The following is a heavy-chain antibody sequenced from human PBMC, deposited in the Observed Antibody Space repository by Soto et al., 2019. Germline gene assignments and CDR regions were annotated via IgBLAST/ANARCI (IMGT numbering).Heavy chain of an antibody. J-gene: IGHJ6*02. Sequence: QVQLVQSGAEVKKPGSSVEVSCKASGGNFRRYAISWVRQAPGQGLEWMGGILPIFGSPSHAQKFQGRVTVTADESTSTAYLELTSLTSEDTAMYYCVFGDCTTTSCSYYFYGLDVWGQGSPVTVSS. CDR1: GGNFRRYA. CDR2: ILPIFGSP. V-gene: IGHV1-69*01. CDR3: VFGDCTTTSCSYYFYGLDV. D-gene: IGHD2-2*01.